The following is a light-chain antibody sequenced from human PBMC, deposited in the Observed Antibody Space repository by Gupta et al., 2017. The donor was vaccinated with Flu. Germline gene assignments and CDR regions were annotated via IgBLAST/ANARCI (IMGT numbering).Light chain of an antibody. CDR2: GAS. V-gene: IGKV1-39*01. CDR3: QQSYSTPLLT. J-gene: IGKJ3*01. CDR1: QSISNY. Sequence: SSLSASVGDRVTITCRASQSISNYLKWFQQKPGEAPKLLVYGASSLQSGVPSRFSGSGSGTDFTLTISSLQPEDCATYFCQQSYSTPLLTFGPGTKVDIK.